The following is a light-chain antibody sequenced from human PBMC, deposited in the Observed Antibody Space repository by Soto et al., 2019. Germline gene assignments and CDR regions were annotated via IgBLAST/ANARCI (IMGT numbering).Light chain of an antibody. J-gene: IGKJ4*01. CDR2: GAT. Sequence: DIQMTQSPSSLSASVGDRVNITCRASQSISSDLNWYQQKPGEAPKLLVYGATNLQSGVPSTFSGSGSGTDFTLTISSLQPEDFATYYVQQSNNYPLTFGGGTKVEIK. CDR1: QSISSD. CDR3: QQSNNYPLT. V-gene: IGKV1-39*01.